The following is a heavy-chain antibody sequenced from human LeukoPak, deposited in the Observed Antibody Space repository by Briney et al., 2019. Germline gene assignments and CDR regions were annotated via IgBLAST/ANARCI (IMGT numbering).Heavy chain of an antibody. Sequence: GGSLRLSCAASGFTFSSYAMSWVRQAPGKGLEWVSAISGSGGSTYYADSVKGRFTISRDNSKNTLYLRMNSLRAEDTAVYYCAKAPGIAVAGTTWHPDYWGQGTLVTVSS. D-gene: IGHD6-19*01. J-gene: IGHJ4*02. V-gene: IGHV3-23*01. CDR2: ISGSGGST. CDR3: AKAPGIAVAGTTWHPDY. CDR1: GFTFSSYA.